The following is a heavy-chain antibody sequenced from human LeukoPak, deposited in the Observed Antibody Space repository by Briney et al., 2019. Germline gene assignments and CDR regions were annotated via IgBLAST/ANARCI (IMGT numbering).Heavy chain of an antibody. CDR1: GFAFDDYA. CDR3: AKDRGNTISLPQFDP. CDR2: ISWNSGSI. J-gene: IGHJ5*02. D-gene: IGHD3-3*01. V-gene: IGHV3-9*01. Sequence: PGGSLRLSCAASGFAFDDYAMHWVRQAPGKGLEWVSGISWNSGSIGYADSVKGRFTISRDNAKNSLYLQMNSLRAEDTALYYCAKDRGNTISLPQFDPWGQGTLVTVSS.